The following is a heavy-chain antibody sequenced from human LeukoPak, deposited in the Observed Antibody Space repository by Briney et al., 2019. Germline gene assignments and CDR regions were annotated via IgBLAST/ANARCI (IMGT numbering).Heavy chain of an antibody. Sequence: PSETLSLTCAVSGGSISSYYWSWIRQPPGKGLEWIGYISYSGSTNYNPSLTRRDTISVDTSKNQFSLKLSSVTAADTAVYYCARCIRYSSGWYFDYWGQGTLVTVSS. CDR1: GGSISSYY. D-gene: IGHD6-19*01. V-gene: IGHV4-59*01. CDR3: ARCIRYSSGWYFDY. CDR2: ISYSGST. J-gene: IGHJ4*02.